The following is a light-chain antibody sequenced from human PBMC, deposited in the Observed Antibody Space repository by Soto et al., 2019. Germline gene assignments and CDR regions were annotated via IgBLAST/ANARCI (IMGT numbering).Light chain of an antibody. CDR1: QDINKW. Sequence: DIQMTQSPSSVSASVGDRVTITCRASQDINKWLAWYQPKPGLAPNLVIYTASRLHGGGPSRFSGSASGTDFTLTISSLQPEDVATYYCQQGKSFPLTFGGGTKVDIK. CDR2: TAS. V-gene: IGKV1-12*01. J-gene: IGKJ4*01. CDR3: QQGKSFPLT.